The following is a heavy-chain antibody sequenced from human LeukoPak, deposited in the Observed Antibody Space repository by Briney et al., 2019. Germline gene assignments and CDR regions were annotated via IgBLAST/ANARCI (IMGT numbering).Heavy chain of an antibody. CDR1: GYTFTSYD. V-gene: IGHV1-2*02. Sequence: ASVKVSCKGSGYTFTSYDINWVRQAPGQGLEWMGWIYPNSGGTNYAQKFQGRVTMTRDTSIGTAYMELSRLRSDDTAVYYCASDILTMIVVVPAAAWFDPWGQGTLVSVSS. CDR3: ASDILTMIVVVPAAAWFDP. D-gene: IGHD3-22*01. CDR2: IYPNSGGT. J-gene: IGHJ5*02.